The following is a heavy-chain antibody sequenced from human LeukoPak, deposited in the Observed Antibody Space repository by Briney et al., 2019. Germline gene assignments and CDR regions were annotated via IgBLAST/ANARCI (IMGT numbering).Heavy chain of an antibody. CDR1: GFTFSSYS. V-gene: IGHV3-21*01. Sequence: GGSLRLSCAASGFTFSSYSMNWVRQAPGKGLEWVSSISSSSSYIYYADSVKGRFTISRDNAKNSLYLQMNSLRAEGTAVYYCARDPYNWNYVDYWGQGTLVTVSS. CDR3: ARDPYNWNYVDY. CDR2: ISSSSSYI. D-gene: IGHD1-20*01. J-gene: IGHJ4*02.